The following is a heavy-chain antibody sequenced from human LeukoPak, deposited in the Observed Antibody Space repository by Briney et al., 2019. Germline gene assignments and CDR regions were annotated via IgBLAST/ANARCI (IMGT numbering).Heavy chain of an antibody. CDR2: INAGNGNT. CDR1: GYTFTGYY. D-gene: IGHD4-17*01. CDR3: AKVAARYGDSYFDY. V-gene: IGHV1-3*03. Sequence: ASVKVSCKASGYTFTGYYMHWVRQAPGQGLEWMGWINAGNGNTKYSQEFQDRVAITRDTSASTAYMELSSLRSEDMAVYYCAKVAARYGDSYFDYWGQGTLVTVSS. J-gene: IGHJ4*02.